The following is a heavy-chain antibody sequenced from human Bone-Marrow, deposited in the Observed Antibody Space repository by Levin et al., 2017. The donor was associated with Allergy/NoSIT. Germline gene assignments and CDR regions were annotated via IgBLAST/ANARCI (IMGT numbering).Heavy chain of an antibody. J-gene: IGHJ2*01. CDR2: ISYDGSNK. Sequence: GGSLRLSCAASGFTFSSYAMHWVRQAPGKGLEWVAVISYDGSNKYYADSVKGRFTISRDNSKNTLYLQMNSLRAEDTAVYYCARDSGWATVTSRYFDLWGRGTLVTVSS. V-gene: IGHV3-30-3*01. D-gene: IGHD4-17*01. CDR1: GFTFSSYA. CDR3: ARDSGWATVTSRYFDL.